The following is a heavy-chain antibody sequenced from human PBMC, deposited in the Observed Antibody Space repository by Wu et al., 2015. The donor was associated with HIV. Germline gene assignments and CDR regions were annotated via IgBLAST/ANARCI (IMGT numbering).Heavy chain of an antibody. CDR2: IRPDSGAT. CDR3: ARDLGDDFAVRGFYWYMDV. D-gene: IGHD2-21*02. Sequence: QVQLVQSGAEVTKPGASVRVSCQTSGYSFTAHYIHWVRQAPGQGLEWMGWIRPDSGATNYAEKFEDRVTMTRDASISTAYMQLNRLRSDDTAVYFYARDLGDDFAVRGFYWYMDVWGRRDRDHRLL. J-gene: IGHJ6*03. V-gene: IGHV1-2*02. CDR1: GYSFTAHY.